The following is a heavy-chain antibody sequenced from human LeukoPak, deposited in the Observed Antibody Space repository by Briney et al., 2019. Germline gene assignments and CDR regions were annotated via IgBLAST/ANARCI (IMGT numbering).Heavy chain of an antibody. J-gene: IGHJ4*02. V-gene: IGHV4-59*01. CDR3: ARGPPGNLGFDY. Sequence: SETLSLTCTVSGGSISSYYWSWIRQPPGKGLEWIGYICYSGSTNYNPSLKSRVTISVDTSKNQFSLKLSSVTAADTAVYYCARGPPGNLGFDYWGQGTLVTVSS. CDR2: ICYSGST. CDR1: GGSISSYY. D-gene: IGHD3-10*01.